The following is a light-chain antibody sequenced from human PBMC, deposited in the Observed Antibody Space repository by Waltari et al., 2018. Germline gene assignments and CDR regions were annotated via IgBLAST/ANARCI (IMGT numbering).Light chain of an antibody. Sequence: QSVLTQPPSVSAAPGQTVTISCSGSACNIGTNSVSWYQQVPGKAPKLLIHDTDPRPSGIPAPFSYSQSRTSAPLVFTGLQTGDESAFYCGTWDLNPHFVFGPGTTVAVV. CDR1: ACNIGTNS. J-gene: IGLJ1*01. CDR2: DTD. CDR3: GTWDLNPHFV. V-gene: IGLV1-51*01.